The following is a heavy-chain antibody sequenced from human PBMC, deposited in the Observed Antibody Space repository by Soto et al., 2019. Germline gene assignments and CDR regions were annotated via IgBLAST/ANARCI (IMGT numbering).Heavy chain of an antibody. Sequence: PSETLSLTCAVSGDSISGYYWTWIRQPPGKGLEWVGSISYSGTTDYNPSLKSRVSLSVDTSKNQFSLKLRSVTAADTAVYYCARHRRATPVYWGQGTAVTLSS. J-gene: IGHJ4*02. CDR2: ISYSGTT. CDR1: GDSISGYY. D-gene: IGHD1-26*01. V-gene: IGHV4-39*01. CDR3: ARHRRATPVY.